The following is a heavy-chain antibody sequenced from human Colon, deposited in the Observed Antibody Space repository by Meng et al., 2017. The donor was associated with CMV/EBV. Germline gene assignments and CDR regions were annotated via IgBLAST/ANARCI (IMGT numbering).Heavy chain of an antibody. CDR3: TRDPFQSWAY. CDR2: IYPDGRT. Sequence: EVQLVASGGGLVQPGGFLRLSCAASGFSVSNNYMTWARQAPGKGLEWVSVIYPDGRTYYADSMKDRFTISRDSSKSTLYLQINSLRAEDTAVYYCTRDPFQSWAYWGQGTLVTVSA. V-gene: IGHV3-66*01. J-gene: IGHJ1*01. CDR1: GFSVSNNY. D-gene: IGHD3-16*01.